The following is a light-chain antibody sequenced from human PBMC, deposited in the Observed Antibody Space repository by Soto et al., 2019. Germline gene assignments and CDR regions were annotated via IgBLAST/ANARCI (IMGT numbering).Light chain of an antibody. Sequence: DIQMTQSPSSLSASVGDRVTITCRASQSISSYLNWDQHKPGKAPKLLIYAASSLQTGVPSRFSGSRSGTDFSLTISSLQREDFATYYCQQTDTFPRTFGHGTKVEMK. CDR2: AAS. CDR1: QSISSY. J-gene: IGKJ1*01. CDR3: QQTDTFPRT. V-gene: IGKV1-39*01.